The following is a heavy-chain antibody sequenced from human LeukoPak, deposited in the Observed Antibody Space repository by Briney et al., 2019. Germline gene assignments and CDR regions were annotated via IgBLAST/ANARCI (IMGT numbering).Heavy chain of an antibody. CDR1: GYTFTTYA. V-gene: IGHV7-4-1*02. J-gene: IGHJ4*02. CDR2: INTNTGNP. D-gene: IGHD2-15*01. CDR3: ARGVEDTGDY. Sequence: VASVTVSCQASGYTFTTYALNWVRQAPGQGLEWMGWINTNTGNPTYAQGFTGRFVFSVDTSVSTAYLQISSLKAEDTAVYYCARGVEDTGDYWGQGTLVTVSS.